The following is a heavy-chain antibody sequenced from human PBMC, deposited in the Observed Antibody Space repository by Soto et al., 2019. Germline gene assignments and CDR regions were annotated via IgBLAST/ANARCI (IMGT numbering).Heavy chain of an antibody. CDR2: INAGNGNT. Sequence: QVQLVQSGAEVKKPGASVKVSCKASGYTFTSYAMHWVRQAPEQRLEWMGWINAGNGNTKYSQMFQGRVTITRDTXAXXANMELSSLRSEDTAVYYCASSYYYDSSGYSSLYYYYGMDVWGQGTTVTVSS. D-gene: IGHD3-22*01. CDR1: GYTFTSYA. V-gene: IGHV1-3*01. CDR3: ASSYYYDSSGYSSLYYYYGMDV. J-gene: IGHJ6*02.